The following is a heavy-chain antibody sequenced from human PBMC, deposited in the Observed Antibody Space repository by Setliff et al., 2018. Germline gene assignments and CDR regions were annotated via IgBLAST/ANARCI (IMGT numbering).Heavy chain of an antibody. CDR3: ARAGRNNYDSSGYYYDLYYYNYMDV. CDR1: GYTFTKYP. CDR2: LNTKTGNP. V-gene: IGHV1-18*01. D-gene: IGHD3-22*01. Sequence: EASVKVSCKASGYTFTKYPINWVRQAPGQGLEWMGWLNTKTGNPTYAQKLQGRLTMTTDTSTSTAYMELRSLRSDDTAVYYCARAGRNNYDSSGYYYDLYYYNYMDVWGKGTTVTVSS. J-gene: IGHJ6*03.